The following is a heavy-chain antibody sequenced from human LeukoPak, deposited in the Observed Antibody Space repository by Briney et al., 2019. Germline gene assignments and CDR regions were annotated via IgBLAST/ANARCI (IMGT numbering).Heavy chain of an antibody. CDR3: ARQTNYDFWSGYSEPFDY. V-gene: IGHV5-51*01. J-gene: IGHJ4*02. Sequence: KSGESLKISCKGSGYSFTNYWIAWVRQMPGQGLEWMGIIYPGDSNTNYSPAFQGQVTISVDKSINTAYLQWSSLKASDTAMYYCARQTNYDFWSGYSEPFDYWGQGTLVTVSS. CDR1: GYSFTNYW. CDR2: IYPGDSNT. D-gene: IGHD3-3*01.